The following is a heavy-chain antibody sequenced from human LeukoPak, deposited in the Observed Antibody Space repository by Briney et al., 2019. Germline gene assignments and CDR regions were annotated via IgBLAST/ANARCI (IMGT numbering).Heavy chain of an antibody. J-gene: IGHJ5*02. CDR1: GYTFTSYA. D-gene: IGHD2-2*01. Sequence: ASVKVSCKASGYTFTSYAMHWVRQAPEQRLEWMGWINAGNGNTKYSQKFQGRVTITRDTSASTAYMELSSLRSEDTAVYYCAREALYCSSTSCRINWFDPWGQGTLVTVSS. CDR2: INAGNGNT. CDR3: AREALYCSSTSCRINWFDP. V-gene: IGHV1-3*01.